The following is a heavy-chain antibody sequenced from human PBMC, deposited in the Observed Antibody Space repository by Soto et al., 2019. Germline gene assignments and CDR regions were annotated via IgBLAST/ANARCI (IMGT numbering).Heavy chain of an antibody. D-gene: IGHD2-2*02. CDR3: ARQVPAAIRLGWFDP. CDR1: GGSISRRTYY. CDR2: IYYSGST. J-gene: IGHJ5*02. Sequence: LSLTCTVSGGSISRRTYYWGWIRQPPGKGLEWIGSIYYSGSTYYRPSLKSRVTISVDTSKNQFSLKLSSVTAADTAVYYCARQVPAAIRLGWFDPWGQGTLVTVSS. V-gene: IGHV4-39*01.